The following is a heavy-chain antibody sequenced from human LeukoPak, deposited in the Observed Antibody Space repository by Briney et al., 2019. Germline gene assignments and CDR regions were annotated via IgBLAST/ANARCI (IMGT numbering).Heavy chain of an antibody. CDR2: IIPIFGTA. J-gene: IGHJ4*02. V-gene: IGHV1-69*06. Sequence: ASVKVSCKASGGTFSSYAISWVRQAPGQGLEWMGGIIPIFGTANYAQKFQGRVTITADKSTSTAYMELSSLRSEDTAVYYCATLSSSWYLSLSYFDYWGQGTLVTVSS. CDR1: GGTFSSYA. D-gene: IGHD6-13*01. CDR3: ATLSSSWYLSLSYFDY.